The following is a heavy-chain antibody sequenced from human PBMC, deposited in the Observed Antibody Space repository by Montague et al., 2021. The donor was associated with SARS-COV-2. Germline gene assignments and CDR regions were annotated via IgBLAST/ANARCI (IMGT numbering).Heavy chain of an antibody. CDR3: VRYSGWFYFDF. CDR2: TYYRSRWYS. J-gene: IGHJ4*02. D-gene: IGHD6-19*01. V-gene: IGHV6-1*01. CDR1: GDSVSSNSAT. Sequence: CAISGDSVSSNSATWNWVRQSPSRGLEWLERTYYRSRWYSDYAPSVRGRPTVNPDASKNEFSLELNYVTPEDTAVYYCVRYSGWFYFDFWGQGTLVTVSS.